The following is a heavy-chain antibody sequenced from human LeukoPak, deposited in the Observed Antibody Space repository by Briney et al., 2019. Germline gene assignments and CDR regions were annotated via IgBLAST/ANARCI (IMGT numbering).Heavy chain of an antibody. CDR2: ISSSGSTI. V-gene: IGHV3-11*01. CDR1: GFTFSDYY. D-gene: IGHD1-26*01. CDR3: ARGFLGANTYYYYYYYMDV. Sequence: SGGSLRLSCAASGFTFSDYYMSWIRQAPGKGLEWVSYISSSGSTIYYADSVKGRFTISRDNAKNSLYLQMNSLRAEDTAVYYCARGFLGANTYYYYYYYMDVWGKGTTVTISS. J-gene: IGHJ6*03.